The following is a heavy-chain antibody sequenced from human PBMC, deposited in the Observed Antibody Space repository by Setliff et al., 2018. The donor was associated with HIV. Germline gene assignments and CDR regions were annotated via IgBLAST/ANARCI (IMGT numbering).Heavy chain of an antibody. CDR2: ISAYNGNT. CDR1: GYTFTSYD. Sequence: AASVKVSCKASGYTFTSYDINWVRQATGQGLEWMGWISAYNGNTNYAQKLQGRVTMTTDTSTSTAYMELRSLRSEDTAVYYCAREVGTYSGSYAVADGFDIWGQGTMVTVSS. J-gene: IGHJ3*02. D-gene: IGHD1-26*01. V-gene: IGHV1-18*01. CDR3: AREVGTYSGSYAVADGFDI.